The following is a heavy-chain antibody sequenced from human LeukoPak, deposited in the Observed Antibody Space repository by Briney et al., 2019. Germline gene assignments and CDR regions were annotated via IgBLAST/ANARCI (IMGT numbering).Heavy chain of an antibody. CDR2: INPDSGGS. J-gene: IGHJ4*02. Sequence: GASVKVSCKTSGYTFSAFYMHWVRQAPGQGPEWMGWINPDSGGSEYGQKFQGRVTFTSDTSSTTIYMEVRSLKSDDTAVYYCARDMAGGIWARETSFDHWGQGTLVTVSS. CDR3: ARDMAGGIWARETSFDH. D-gene: IGHD2-15*01. CDR1: GYTFSAFY. V-gene: IGHV1-2*02.